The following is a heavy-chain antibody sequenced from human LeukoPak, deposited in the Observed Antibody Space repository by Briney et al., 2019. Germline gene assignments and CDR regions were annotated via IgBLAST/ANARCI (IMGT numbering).Heavy chain of an antibody. J-gene: IGHJ4*02. Sequence: SGTLSLTCTVSGGSISSYYWSWIRQPPGKGLEWIGYIYYSGSTNYNPSLKSRVTISVDTSKNQFSLKLSSVTAADTAVYYCARMRHTRWSGYWFDYWGQGTLVTVSS. D-gene: IGHD3-3*01. V-gene: IGHV4-59*08. CDR2: IYYSGST. CDR1: GGSISSYY. CDR3: ARMRHTRWSGYWFDY.